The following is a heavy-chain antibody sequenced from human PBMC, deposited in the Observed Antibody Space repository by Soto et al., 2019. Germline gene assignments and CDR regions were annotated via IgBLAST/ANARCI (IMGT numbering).Heavy chain of an antibody. V-gene: IGHV4-39*01. D-gene: IGHD2-15*01. CDR1: GGYLSSSICY. J-gene: IGHJ5*02. Sequence: PSETLSVTCPVAGGYLSSSICYWGWISQPPGKGLEWIGSIYYSGSTYYNPSLKSRVTISVDTSKNQFSLKLSSVTAADTAVYYCARACSGGSCYSFWFDPWGQGTLVTVSS. CDR2: IYYSGST. CDR3: ARACSGGSCYSFWFDP.